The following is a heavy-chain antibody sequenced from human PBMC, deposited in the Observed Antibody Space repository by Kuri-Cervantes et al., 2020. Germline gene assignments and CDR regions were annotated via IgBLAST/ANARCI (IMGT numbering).Heavy chain of an antibody. CDR3: ARAYSSSWYHRGYYYYMDV. CDR2: ISSSSSYI. V-gene: IGHV3-21*01. Sequence: ETLSLTCAASGFTFSSYSMNWVRQAPGKGLEWVSSISSSSSYIYYADSVKGRFTISRDNAKNSLYLQMNSLRAEDTAVYYCARAYSSSWYHRGYYYYMDVWGKGTTVTVSS. CDR1: GFTFSSYS. D-gene: IGHD6-13*01. J-gene: IGHJ6*03.